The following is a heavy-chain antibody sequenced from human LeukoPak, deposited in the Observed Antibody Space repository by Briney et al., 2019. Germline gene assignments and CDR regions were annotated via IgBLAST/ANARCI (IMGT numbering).Heavy chain of an antibody. D-gene: IGHD6-19*01. CDR1: GGTFSSYA. CDR3: ARGGSGWYWGLDI. Sequence: ASVKVSCKASGGTFSSYAISWVRQSPGPGVEWMGGIIPIFGTANYAQKFQGRVTITADESTSTAYMELSSLRSEDTAVYYCARGGSGWYWGLDIWGQGTMVTVSS. CDR2: IIPIFGTA. J-gene: IGHJ3*02. V-gene: IGHV1-69*13.